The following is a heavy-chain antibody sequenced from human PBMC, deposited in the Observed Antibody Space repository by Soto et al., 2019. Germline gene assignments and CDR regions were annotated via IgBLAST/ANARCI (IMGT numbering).Heavy chain of an antibody. CDR3: VRKTISTAGAV. Sequence: PGGSLRLSCAASGFSVNNNYMSWVRQAPGKGLEWVSLIYRGTPGYADSVKGRFTISRDDSKNTLYLQMNSLRVEDKAVYFCVRKTISTAGAVWGQGTMVTVSS. V-gene: IGHV3-66*01. J-gene: IGHJ3*01. D-gene: IGHD6-19*01. CDR2: IYRGTP. CDR1: GFSVNNNY.